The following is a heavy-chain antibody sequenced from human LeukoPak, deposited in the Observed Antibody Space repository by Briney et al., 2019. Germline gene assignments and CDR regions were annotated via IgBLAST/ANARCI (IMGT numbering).Heavy chain of an antibody. D-gene: IGHD3-16*02. Sequence: PGGSLRLSCAASGFTFNNYSINWVRQAPGKGLEWGSSISSSSSYIYYADSVKGRFTISRDNGKNSLYLQMNRLRAEDTDVYYCARVPAGVIGMKDAFDIWGQGTMVTVSS. V-gene: IGHV3-21*01. CDR3: ARVPAGVIGMKDAFDI. CDR2: ISSSSSYI. CDR1: GFTFNNYS. J-gene: IGHJ3*02.